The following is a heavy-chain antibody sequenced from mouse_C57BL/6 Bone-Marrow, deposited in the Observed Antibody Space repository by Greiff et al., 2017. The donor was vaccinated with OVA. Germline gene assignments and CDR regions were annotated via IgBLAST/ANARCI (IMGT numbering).Heavy chain of an antibody. Sequence: EVQGVESGGDLVKPGGSLKLSCAASGFTFSSYGMSWVRQTPDKRLEWVATISSGGSYTYYPDSVKGRFTISRDNAKYTLYLQMSSLQSEDTAMYYCARQGLLWLRRHYFDYWGQGTTLTVSS. V-gene: IGHV5-6*01. CDR2: ISSGGSYT. D-gene: IGHD2-2*01. CDR3: ARQGLLWLRRHYFDY. CDR1: GFTFSSYG. J-gene: IGHJ2*01.